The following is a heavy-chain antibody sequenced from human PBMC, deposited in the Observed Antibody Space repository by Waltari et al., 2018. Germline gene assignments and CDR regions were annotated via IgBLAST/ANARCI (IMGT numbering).Heavy chain of an antibody. CDR3: NGRDDYNGGH. J-gene: IGHJ4*02. Sequence: EVQLVESGGRLVQPGRSLRLSCATSGFSFSEYGISWFRDVPGKGLEWVGVLRSEAYGGTPEYAASVRGRFTISRDDSKGLAYLQMNNLRTEDTAVYYCNGRDDYNGGHWGQGTLVTVSS. CDR2: LRSEAYGGTP. V-gene: IGHV3-49*03. D-gene: IGHD4-4*01. CDR1: GFSFSEYG.